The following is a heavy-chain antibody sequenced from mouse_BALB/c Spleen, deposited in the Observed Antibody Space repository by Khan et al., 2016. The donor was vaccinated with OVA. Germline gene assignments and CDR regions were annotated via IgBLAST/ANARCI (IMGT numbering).Heavy chain of an antibody. CDR1: GYTFTNYW. CDR3: ARDAYFGNCFDE. V-gene: IGHV1S81*02. J-gene: IGHJ2*01. Sequence: QVQLQQSGAELVKPGASVKLSCKASGYTFTNYWVHWVKQRPGQGLEWIGEIDPNDGRSNNNEKFKNKATLTVDKSASTAYMQLSSLTSEDSAVEYGARDAYFGNCFDEWGQGTTRTVSS. D-gene: IGHD2-10*01. CDR2: IDPNDGRS.